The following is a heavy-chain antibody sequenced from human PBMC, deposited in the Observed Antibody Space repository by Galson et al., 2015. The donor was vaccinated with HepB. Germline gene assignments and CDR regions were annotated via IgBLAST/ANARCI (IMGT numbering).Heavy chain of an antibody. V-gene: IGHV4-30-4*01. Sequence: TLSLTCTVSGGSISSGDYYWSWIRQPPGKGLEWIGYIYYSGSTYYNPSLKSRVTISVDTSKNQFSLKLSSVTAADTAVYYCAREEYYYGSGSHDRMDVWGQGTTVTVSS. CDR1: GGSISSGDYY. CDR3: AREEYYYGSGSHDRMDV. J-gene: IGHJ6*02. CDR2: IYYSGST. D-gene: IGHD3-10*01.